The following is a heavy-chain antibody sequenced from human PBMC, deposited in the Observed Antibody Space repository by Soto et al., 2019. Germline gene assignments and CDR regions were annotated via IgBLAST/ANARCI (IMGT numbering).Heavy chain of an antibody. V-gene: IGHV3-7*03. D-gene: IGHD2-21*02. CDR2: INQDGTLK. CDR3: ARWESGDWYRGI. CDR1: GFALRGYW. Sequence: EVQLVESGGGLVQTGGSLRLSCAASGFALRGYWMTWVRQAPGKGLEWVASINQDGTLKYYVDSVKGRFTIYRDNADNSLLLQMMGLRVEDTAVYYCARWESGDWYRGIWGQGTLVSVSS. J-gene: IGHJ4*02.